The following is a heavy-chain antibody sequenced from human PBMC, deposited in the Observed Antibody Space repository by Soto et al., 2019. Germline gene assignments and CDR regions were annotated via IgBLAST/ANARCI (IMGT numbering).Heavy chain of an antibody. D-gene: IGHD3-10*01. CDR1: GFTFSTYG. Sequence: GGSPILSCAASGFTFSTYGMNCVRQAPRKGLEWLSSSSDSGHYIYYADSVTVRFPISSDNATNSLFLHMNSQTGKDTAAYYCAISGVALPYSGSHWFDPWGHGTLVTV. J-gene: IGHJ5*02. V-gene: IGHV3-21*01. CDR3: AISGVALPYSGSHWFDP. CDR2: SSDSGHYI.